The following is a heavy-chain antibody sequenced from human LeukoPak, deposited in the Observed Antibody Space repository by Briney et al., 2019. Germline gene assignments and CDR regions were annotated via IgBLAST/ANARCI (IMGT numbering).Heavy chain of an antibody. D-gene: IGHD3-22*01. Sequence: ASVKVSCKASGGTFSSYAISWVRQAPGQGLEWMGRIIPIVGIANYAQKFQGRVTITADKSTSTAYMELSSLRSEDTAVYYCARDRPDVYYDSSGYYYVTGFDPWGQGTLVTVSS. V-gene: IGHV1-69*04. J-gene: IGHJ5*02. CDR1: GGTFSSYA. CDR2: IIPIVGIA. CDR3: ARDRPDVYYDSSGYYYVTGFDP.